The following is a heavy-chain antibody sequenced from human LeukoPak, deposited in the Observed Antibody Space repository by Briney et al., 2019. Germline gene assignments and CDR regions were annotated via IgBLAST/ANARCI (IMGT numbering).Heavy chain of an antibody. J-gene: IGHJ6*03. D-gene: IGHD7-27*01. CDR3: AKDGEEDHGYFSYMDV. CDR2: ISRNSGYI. CDR1: GFTFSNYN. V-gene: IGHV3-21*04. Sequence: PGGSLRLSCAASGFTFSNYNMNWVRQAPGKGLEWVSSISRNSGYIYYTDSVKGRFTISRDNAQNSLYLQMNSLRVEDTAVYYCAKDGEEDHGYFSYMDVWGKGTTVTVSS.